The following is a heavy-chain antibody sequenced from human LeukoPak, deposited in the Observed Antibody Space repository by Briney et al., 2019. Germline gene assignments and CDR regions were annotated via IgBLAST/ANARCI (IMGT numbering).Heavy chain of an antibody. D-gene: IGHD1-26*01. J-gene: IGHJ5*02. Sequence: GGSLRLSCSGSGFSFGDFALSWVRQAPGKGLEWVSAISGSGGSTYYADSVKGRFTISRDNSKNTLYLQMNSLRAEDTAVYYCAKESSRRALLVWFDPWGQGTLVTVSS. CDR1: GFSFGDFA. V-gene: IGHV3-23*01. CDR2: ISGSGGST. CDR3: AKESSRRALLVWFDP.